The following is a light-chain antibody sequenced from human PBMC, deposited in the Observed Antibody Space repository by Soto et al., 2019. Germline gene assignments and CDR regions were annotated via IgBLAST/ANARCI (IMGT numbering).Light chain of an antibody. Sequence: DIHMNQAPASLSASVPYLGTITCGSSQSISSYLNWYQQKPGKAPKLMIYAASSLQSGVQSRFSGSGSGTDFTLTISWLQPEDFATYYFQQSDSIFGLTFGEGTRLEVK. J-gene: IGKJ5*01. V-gene: IGKV1-39*01. CDR1: QSISSY. CDR2: AAS. CDR3: QQSDSIFGLT.